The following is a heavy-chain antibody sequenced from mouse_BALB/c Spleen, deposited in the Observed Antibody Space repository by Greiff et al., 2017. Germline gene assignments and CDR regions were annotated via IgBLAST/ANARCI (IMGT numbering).Heavy chain of an antibody. J-gene: IGHJ1*01. CDR2: IDPSDSET. V-gene: IGHV1-69*02. D-gene: IGHD1-1*01. CDR1: GYTFTSYW. Sequence: QVQLQQSGAELVKPGAPVKLSCKASGYTFTSYWMNWVKQRPGRGLEWIGRIDPSDSETHYNQKFKDKATLTVDKSSSTAYIQLSSLTSEDSAVYYCARGLITTVGYFDVWGAGTTVTVSS. CDR3: ARGLITTVGYFDV.